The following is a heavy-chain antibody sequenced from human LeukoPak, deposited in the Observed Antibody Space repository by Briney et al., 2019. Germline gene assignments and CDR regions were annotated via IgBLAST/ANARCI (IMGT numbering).Heavy chain of an antibody. Sequence: PSETLSLTCTVSGGSISSYYWSWIRQPPGKGLEWIGYIYYSGSTNYNPSLKSRVTISVDTSKNQFSLKLSSVTAADTAVYYCATWRYCSGGQCFGNYYMDVWGKGTTVTVSS. CDR2: IYYSGST. CDR1: GGSISSYY. D-gene: IGHD2-15*01. J-gene: IGHJ6*03. V-gene: IGHV4-59*01. CDR3: ATWRYCSGGQCFGNYYMDV.